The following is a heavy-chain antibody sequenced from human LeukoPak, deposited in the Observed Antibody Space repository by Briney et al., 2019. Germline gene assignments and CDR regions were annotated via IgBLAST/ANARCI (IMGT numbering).Heavy chain of an antibody. CDR2: VFSSGST. D-gene: IGHD2-21*02. Sequence: SETLSLICTVSGGSISSGSYYWGGIRQPPGKGLEWIGSVFSSGSTYYNPSLKSRVTMSVDTSKNQFSLKLTSVTAADTAVYYCASNIIVVTAYFDYWGQGTLVTVSS. CDR1: GGSISSGSYY. V-gene: IGHV4-39*01. J-gene: IGHJ4*02. CDR3: ASNIIVVTAYFDY.